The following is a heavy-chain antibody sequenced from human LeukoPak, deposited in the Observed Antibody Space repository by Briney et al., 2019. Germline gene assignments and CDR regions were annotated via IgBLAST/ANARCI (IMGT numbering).Heavy chain of an antibody. V-gene: IGHV1-18*01. Sequence: GASVKVSCKPSGYSFISYGINWVRQAPGQGPEWMGWIGTYSGRTKYAQKLQGRVTLTTDTSTTTVFMDLRSLTPDATAVYYCERDRKSSWEQPTEEPEASDFWGQGTMVTVSS. CDR3: ERDRKSSWEQPTEEPEASDF. CDR1: GYSFISYG. CDR2: IGTYSGRT. J-gene: IGHJ3*01. D-gene: IGHD1-26*01.